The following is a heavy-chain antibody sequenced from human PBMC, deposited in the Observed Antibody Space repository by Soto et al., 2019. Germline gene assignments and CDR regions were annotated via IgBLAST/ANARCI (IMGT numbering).Heavy chain of an antibody. CDR3: ARIRGYLDY. CDR1: GGSISTYY. Sequence: QVQLQESGPGLVKPSETLSLTCTVSGGSISTYYWSWIRQPPGKGLEWIGYIYYTGSTNYNPSLNSRVPISVAPSKNQFSLKLSSVTAADTAVYYCARIRGYLDYWGQGTLVTVSS. CDR2: IYYTGST. J-gene: IGHJ4*02. D-gene: IGHD3-10*01. V-gene: IGHV4-59*01.